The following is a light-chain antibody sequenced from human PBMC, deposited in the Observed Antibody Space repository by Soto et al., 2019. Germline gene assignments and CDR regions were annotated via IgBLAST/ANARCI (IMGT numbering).Light chain of an antibody. CDR2: GSS. CDR1: ENVGTN. Sequence: IVMTQSPATLSVSPGEGVTLSCRASENVGTNLAWYQQKPGQAPRLLIYGSSTRATGIPATFSGSGSRTEFTLTISSLQSEESAIYYCQRYNNLGLSFGGG. V-gene: IGKV3D-15*01. J-gene: IGKJ4*01. CDR3: QRYNNLGLS.